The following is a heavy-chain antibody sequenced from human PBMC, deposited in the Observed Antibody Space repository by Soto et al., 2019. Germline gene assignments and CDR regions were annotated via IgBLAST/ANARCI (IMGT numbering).Heavy chain of an antibody. CDR2: IYYSGST. D-gene: IGHD5-18*01. CDR1: GGSISSSSYY. Sequence: SETLSLTCTVSGGSISSSSYYWGWIRQPPGKGLEWIGSIYYSGSTYYNPSLKSRVTISVDTSKNQFSLKLSSVTAADTAVYYCASRSQIRYGYIDRNWFDPWGQGTLVTVSS. CDR3: ASRSQIRYGYIDRNWFDP. J-gene: IGHJ5*02. V-gene: IGHV4-39*01.